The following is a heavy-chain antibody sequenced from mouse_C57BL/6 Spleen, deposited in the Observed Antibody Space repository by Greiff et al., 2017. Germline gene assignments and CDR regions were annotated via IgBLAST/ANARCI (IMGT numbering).Heavy chain of an antibody. V-gene: IGHV5-4*01. CDR1: GFTFSSYA. Sequence: EVQGVESGGGLVKPGGSLKLSCAASGFTFSSYAMSWVRQTPEKRLEWVATISDGGSYTYYPDNVKGRFTISRDNAKNNLYLQMSHLKSEDTAMYYCARDRDYGSRKTDWYFDVWGTGTTVTVSS. CDR3: ARDRDYGSRKTDWYFDV. CDR2: ISDGGSYT. D-gene: IGHD1-1*01. J-gene: IGHJ1*03.